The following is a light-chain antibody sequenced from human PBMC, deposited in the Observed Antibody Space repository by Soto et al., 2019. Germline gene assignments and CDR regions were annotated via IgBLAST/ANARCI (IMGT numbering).Light chain of an antibody. J-gene: IGKJ1*01. CDR1: QSLLYSDGNTY. Sequence: DVVMTQSPLSLPVTLGQPASISCRSSQSLLYSDGNTYLSWFQQWPGQSPRRLIYKVSNRDSWVTHRFRGIRSGNDFTLTISTVEADDVGVYYYIQVKYCTTRSFGQGTKVEIK. CDR3: IQVKYCTTRS. V-gene: IGKV2-30*01. CDR2: KVS.